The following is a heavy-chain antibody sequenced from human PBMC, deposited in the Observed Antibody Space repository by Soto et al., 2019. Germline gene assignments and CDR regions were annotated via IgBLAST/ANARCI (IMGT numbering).Heavy chain of an antibody. Sequence: EVQLVETGGGLIQPGGSLRLSCAASGFAVSSNYMSWVRQAPGKGLEWVSVIYSDGNTYYADSVKDRFNIYRDNSKNTRYLQMNSLIAQDTAVNYCAGGTGAYFDYWGQGTLVTVSS. J-gene: IGHJ4*02. CDR1: GFAVSSNY. CDR3: AGGTGAYFDY. D-gene: IGHD2-15*01. CDR2: IYSDGNT. V-gene: IGHV3-53*02.